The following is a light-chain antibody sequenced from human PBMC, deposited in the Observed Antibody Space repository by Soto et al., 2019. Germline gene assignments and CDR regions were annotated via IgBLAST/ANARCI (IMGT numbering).Light chain of an antibody. CDR1: SSDVGGYNY. CDR2: DVS. V-gene: IGLV2-11*01. CDR3: CSYAGSYV. Sequence: QSVLTQPRSVSWSPGHSVTISCTGTSSDVGGYNYVSWYQQHPGKAPKLMIYDVSKRPSGVPDRFSGSKSGNTASLTISGLQAEDEADYYCCSYAGSYVFGTGTKVT. J-gene: IGLJ1*01.